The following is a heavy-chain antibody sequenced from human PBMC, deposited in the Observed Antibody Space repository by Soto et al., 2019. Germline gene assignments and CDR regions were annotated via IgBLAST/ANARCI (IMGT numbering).Heavy chain of an antibody. V-gene: IGHV4-4*02. CDR2: IYHSGST. CDR3: ARAAMGGSSWPFDY. CDR1: GGSISSSNW. D-gene: IGHD6-13*01. Sequence: QVQLQESGPGLVKPSGTLSLTCAVSGGSISSSNWWSWVRQPPGKGLEWIGEIYHSGSTNYNPSPPNRVPISGDRSKNPFSLKVSSVTAADTAVYYCARAAMGGSSWPFDYWGQGTLVTVSS. J-gene: IGHJ4*02.